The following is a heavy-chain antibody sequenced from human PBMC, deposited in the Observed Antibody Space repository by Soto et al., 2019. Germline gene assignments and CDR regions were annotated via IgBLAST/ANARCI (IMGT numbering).Heavy chain of an antibody. CDR2: INAGNGNT. D-gene: IGHD3-9*01. Sequence: QVQLVQSGAEVKKPGASLKGSCKTSGYTFTSYAMHWVRQAPGQRLEWMGWINAGNGNTKYSQKFQGRVTITRDTSASAAYMELSSLRSEDTAVYYCARAHTTLRYFDWLFTGFDPWGRGTLVAVCS. J-gene: IGHJ5*02. V-gene: IGHV1-3*01. CDR1: GYTFTSYA. CDR3: ARAHTTLRYFDWLFTGFDP.